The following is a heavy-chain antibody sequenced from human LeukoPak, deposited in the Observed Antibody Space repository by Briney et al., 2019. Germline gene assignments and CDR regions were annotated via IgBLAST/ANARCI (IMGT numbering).Heavy chain of an antibody. CDR3: ARRKEIDY. Sequence: GGSLRLSCGGTGFTFRSYDMHWVRQAPGKGLEWVSSISSSGSTIYYADSVRGRFTISRDNAKNSLYLQMNSLRAEDTAVYYCARRKEIDYWGQGTLVTVSS. V-gene: IGHV3-48*01. J-gene: IGHJ4*02. CDR2: ISSSGSTI. CDR1: GFTFRSYD.